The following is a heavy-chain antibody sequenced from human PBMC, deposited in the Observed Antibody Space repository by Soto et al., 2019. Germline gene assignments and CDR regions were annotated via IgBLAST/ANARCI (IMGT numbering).Heavy chain of an antibody. CDR2: INHSGST. V-gene: IGHV4-34*01. J-gene: IGHJ4*02. CDR1: GESFSGYY. Sequence: PSETLSLTCAVYGESFSGYYWSWIRQPPGKGLEWIGEINHSGSTNYNPSLKSRVTISVDTSKNQFSLKVSSVTAADTAVYYCAKIRGGFVVVPVAKKGGSFDYWGQGTLVTVSS. D-gene: IGHD2-2*01. CDR3: AKIRGGFVVVPVAKKGGSFDY.